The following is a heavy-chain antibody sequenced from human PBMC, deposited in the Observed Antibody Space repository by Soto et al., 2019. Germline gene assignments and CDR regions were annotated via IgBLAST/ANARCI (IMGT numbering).Heavy chain of an antibody. Sequence: QVQLVQSGAEVIKPGASVQVSCKASGYPFTSYYMHWVRQSPGQGLVWIGIIKPGGGSTSYAQKYRSRVTITTNTSTSTVYMELRILRSEDKAVYYCARVRRYCRSTSCKRVFDSWGQGSRVTVTS. V-gene: IGHV1-46*03. J-gene: IGHJ4*02. CDR3: ARVRRYCRSTSCKRVFDS. CDR2: IKPGGGST. D-gene: IGHD2-2*01. CDR1: GYPFTSYY.